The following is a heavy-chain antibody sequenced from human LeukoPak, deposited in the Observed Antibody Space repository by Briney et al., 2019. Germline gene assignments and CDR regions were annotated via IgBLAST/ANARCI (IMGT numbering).Heavy chain of an antibody. J-gene: IGHJ4*02. CDR2: IYYSGST. D-gene: IGHD6-6*01. CDR1: GGSISSGGYY. Sequence: PSETLSLTCTASGGSISSGGYYWSWIRQHPGKGLERIGYIYYSGSTYYHPSLKSRVTISVDTSKNQFSLKLSSVTAADTAVYYCARDVRYSSSSQFDYWGQGTLVTVSS. V-gene: IGHV4-31*03. CDR3: ARDVRYSSSSQFDY.